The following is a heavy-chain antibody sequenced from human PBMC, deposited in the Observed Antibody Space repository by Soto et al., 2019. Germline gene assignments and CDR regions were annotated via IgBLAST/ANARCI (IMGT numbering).Heavy chain of an antibody. CDR2: ISAYNGNT. D-gene: IGHD3-10*01. CDR3: ARGDSVRGVITPGYYYYGMDV. J-gene: IGHJ6*02. Sequence: QVQLVQSGAEVKKPGASVKVSCKASGYTFTSYGISWVRQAPGQGLEWMGWISAYNGNTNYAQKLQGRVTMTTDTSTSTAYMELRSLRSDDKAVYYCARGDSVRGVITPGYYYYGMDVWGQGTTVTVSS. V-gene: IGHV1-18*01. CDR1: GYTFTSYG.